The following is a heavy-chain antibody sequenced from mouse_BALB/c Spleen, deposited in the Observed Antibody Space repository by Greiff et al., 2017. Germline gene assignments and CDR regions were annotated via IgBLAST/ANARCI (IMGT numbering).Heavy chain of an antibody. CDR2: ISRGGDNT. Sequence: EVKVVESGGGLAKPGGSLKLSCAASGFAFSSYDLSWVRQTPEKRLEWVAYISRGGDNTYYPDTVKGRFTISRDNVKNTLYLQLSSLKSEDTAMYYCSRHISAYRGFAYWGQGTLVTVSA. CDR1: GFAFSSYD. D-gene: IGHD6-2*01. J-gene: IGHJ3*01. V-gene: IGHV5-12-1*01. CDR3: SRHISAYRGFAY.